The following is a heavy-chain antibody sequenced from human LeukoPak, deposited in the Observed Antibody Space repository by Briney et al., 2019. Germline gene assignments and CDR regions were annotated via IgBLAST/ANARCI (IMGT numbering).Heavy chain of an antibody. Sequence: ASVKVSCKASGYTFSGYYIHWVRQAPGQGLEWMGIINPSGGSTSYAQKFQGRVTMTRDTSTSTVYMELSSLRSEDTAVYYCARDGWELLRFTTNYYFDYWGQGTLVTVSS. J-gene: IGHJ4*02. CDR2: INPSGGST. CDR1: GYTFSGYY. D-gene: IGHD1-26*01. CDR3: ARDGWELLRFTTNYYFDY. V-gene: IGHV1-46*01.